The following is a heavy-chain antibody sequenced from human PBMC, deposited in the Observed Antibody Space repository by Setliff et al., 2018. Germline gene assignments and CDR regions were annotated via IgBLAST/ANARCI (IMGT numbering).Heavy chain of an antibody. Sequence: GGSLRLSCVASGFTFSNYAMAWVRQAPGKGLEWVSAISGSGDSTYYADSVKGRFTISRDNSKNTLYLQMNSLRAEDTAVYYCARVGGSGSYIYYFDYWGQGTLVTVSS. D-gene: IGHD3-10*01. V-gene: IGHV3-23*01. CDR3: ARVGGSGSYIYYFDY. CDR2: ISGSGDST. J-gene: IGHJ4*02. CDR1: GFTFSNYA.